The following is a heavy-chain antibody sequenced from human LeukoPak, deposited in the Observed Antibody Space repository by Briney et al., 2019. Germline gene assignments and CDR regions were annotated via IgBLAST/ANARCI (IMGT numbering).Heavy chain of an antibody. CDR2: IIPILGIA. D-gene: IGHD6-19*01. CDR1: GGTFSSYA. J-gene: IGHJ3*02. CDR3: AISPYSSGWYLMAFDI. Sequence: SVKVSCKASGGTFSSYAISWVRQAPGQGLEWMGRIIPILGIANYAQKFQGRVTMTTDTSTSTAYMELRSLRSDDTAVYYCAISPYSSGWYLMAFDIWGQGTMVTVSS. V-gene: IGHV1-69*04.